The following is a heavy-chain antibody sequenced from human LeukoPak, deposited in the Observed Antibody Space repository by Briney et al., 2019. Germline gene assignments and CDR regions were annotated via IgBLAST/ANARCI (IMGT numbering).Heavy chain of an antibody. CDR2: ISYDGSNK. Sequence: GGSLRLSCAASGFTFSSYAMHWVRQAPGKGLEWVAVISYDGSNKYYADSVKGRFTISRDNSKNTLYLQMNSLRAEDTAVYYCARARVGYSYGFLVDYWGQGALVTVSS. CDR3: ARARVGYSYGFLVDY. J-gene: IGHJ4*02. CDR1: GFTFSSYA. V-gene: IGHV3-30*04. D-gene: IGHD5-18*01.